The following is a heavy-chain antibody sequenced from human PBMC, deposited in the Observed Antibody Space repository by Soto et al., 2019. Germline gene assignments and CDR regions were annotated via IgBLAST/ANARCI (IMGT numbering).Heavy chain of an antibody. Sequence: QVQLQESGPGLVKPSETLSRTCTVSGGSISSYYWSWIRQPPGKGLEWIGYIYYSGSTNYNPSLKSRVTISVDTSKNQFSLKLSSVTAADTAVYYCARDYHSGGAFDIWGQGTMVTVSS. CDR3: ARDYHSGGAFDI. V-gene: IGHV4-59*01. J-gene: IGHJ3*02. CDR1: GGSISSYY. CDR2: IYYSGST. D-gene: IGHD6-19*01.